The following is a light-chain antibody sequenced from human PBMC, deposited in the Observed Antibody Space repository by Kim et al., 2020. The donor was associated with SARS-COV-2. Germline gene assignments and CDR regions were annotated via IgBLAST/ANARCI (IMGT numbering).Light chain of an antibody. J-gene: IGKJ4*01. CDR2: GAS. CDR3: QQYNNWPLT. CDR1: QSVTSN. V-gene: IGKV3D-15*01. Sequence: EIVMTQSPATLSVSPGERATLSCRASQSVTSNLAWYQQEPGQAPRLLMNGASTRATGIPARFSGSGSGTEFTLTISSLQSEDFAVYYCQQYNNWPLTFGGGTKVDIK.